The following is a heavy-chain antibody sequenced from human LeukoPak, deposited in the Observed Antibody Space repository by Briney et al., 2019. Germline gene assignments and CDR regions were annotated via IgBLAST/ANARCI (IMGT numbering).Heavy chain of an antibody. J-gene: IGHJ1*01. CDR2: INTNTGNP. CDR1: GYSLTSYA. Sequence: GASVKVSCKASGYSLTSYALNWVRQAPGQGFEWMGWINTNTGNPTYAQGFTGRFVFSLDTSVSTAYLQISSLKAEDTAVYYCARDYTIAVGTTTYLQHWGQGTLVTVSS. CDR3: ARDYTIAVGTTTYLQH. V-gene: IGHV7-4-1*02. D-gene: IGHD1-14*01.